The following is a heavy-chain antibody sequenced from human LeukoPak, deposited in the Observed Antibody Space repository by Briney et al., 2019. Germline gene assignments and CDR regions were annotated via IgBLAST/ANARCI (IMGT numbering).Heavy chain of an antibody. CDR3: ARVVHYYYYMDV. CDR2: IYYSGST. CDR1: GGSISSYY. V-gene: IGHV4-59*01. Sequence: SETLSLTCSVSGGSISSYYWSWIRQPPGKGLEWIGYIYYSGSTNYNPSLKSRVTISVDTSKNQFSLKLSSVTAADTAVYYCARVVHYYYYMDVWGKGTTVTVSS. J-gene: IGHJ6*03.